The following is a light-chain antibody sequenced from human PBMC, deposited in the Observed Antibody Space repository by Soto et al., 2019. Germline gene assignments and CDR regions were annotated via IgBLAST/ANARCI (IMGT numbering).Light chain of an antibody. Sequence: EIVLTQSPGTLSLSPGERATLSCRASQSVSSSYLAWYQQKPGQAPRLLIYATSTRATGIPDRFSGSGSGADFTLTISRLEPEDFATYYCLQHRSYPLTFGGGTKVEIK. J-gene: IGKJ4*01. CDR3: LQHRSYPLT. V-gene: IGKV3-20*01. CDR2: ATS. CDR1: QSVSSSY.